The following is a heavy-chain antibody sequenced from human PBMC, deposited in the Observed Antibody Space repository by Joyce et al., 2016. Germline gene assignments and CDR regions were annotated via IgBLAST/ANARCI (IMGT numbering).Heavy chain of an antibody. Sequence: QVQLVQSGAEVKTPGASVKVSCKASGYTFTSYGSNWVREAPGQGLGWLGWISSYNRNTNYEQEFQGRVTMNTDTSTSTVYMELGSLRSDDTAVYYCARGILEVDAFDIWGQGTMVTVSS. CDR3: ARGILEVDAFDI. J-gene: IGHJ3*02. CDR1: GYTFTSYG. V-gene: IGHV1-18*01. D-gene: IGHD3-3*01. CDR2: ISSYNRNT.